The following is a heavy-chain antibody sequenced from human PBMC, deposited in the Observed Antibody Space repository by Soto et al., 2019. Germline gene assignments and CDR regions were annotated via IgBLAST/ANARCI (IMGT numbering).Heavy chain of an antibody. Sequence: QVQLQESGPGLVKPSETLTLTCTVSGGSISSYCCSWIRQPPGKGLEWIGYICNSVTTNYNPSLKGRVTISGDTSKNQFSLKLSSVTAADTAVYYCARHDPGGFDYWGQGPLVTVSS. CDR1: GGSISSYC. D-gene: IGHD3-10*01. CDR3: ARHDPGGFDY. V-gene: IGHV4-59*08. CDR2: ICNSVTT. J-gene: IGHJ4*02.